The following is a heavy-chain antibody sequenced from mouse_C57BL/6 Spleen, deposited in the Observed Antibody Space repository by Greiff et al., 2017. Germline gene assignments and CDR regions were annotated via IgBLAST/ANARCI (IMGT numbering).Heavy chain of an antibody. Sequence: EVQLVESGGGLVKPGGSLKLSCAASGFTFSDYGMHWVRQAPEKGLEWVAYISSGSSTIYYADTVKGRFTISRDNAKNTLFLQMTSLRSEDTAMYYCAGDYDDGCYFDYWGQGTTLTVSS. D-gene: IGHD2-4*01. CDR1: GFTFSDYG. J-gene: IGHJ2*01. CDR2: ISSGSSTI. V-gene: IGHV5-17*01. CDR3: AGDYDDGCYFDY.